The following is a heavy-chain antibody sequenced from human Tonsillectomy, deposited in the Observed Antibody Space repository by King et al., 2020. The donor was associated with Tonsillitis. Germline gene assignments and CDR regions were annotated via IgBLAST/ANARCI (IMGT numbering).Heavy chain of an antibody. CDR1: GGSISGYF. V-gene: IGHV4-59*08. D-gene: IGHD3-22*01. Sequence: VQLQESGPGLVKPSETLSLTCTISGGSISGYFWSWIRESPGKGLEWIGSIYYTGTTYYKSSLQSRLTISTDTSKNRVSLTLTSVTAADSAIYYCASASSGYYHYFDCWGQGAQVTVSS. J-gene: IGHJ4*02. CDR3: ASASSGYYHYFDC. CDR2: IYYTGTT.